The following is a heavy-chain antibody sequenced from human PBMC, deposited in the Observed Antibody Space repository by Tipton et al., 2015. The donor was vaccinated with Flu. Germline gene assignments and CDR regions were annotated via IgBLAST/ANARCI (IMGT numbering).Heavy chain of an antibody. CDR1: GDSMRSDYF. Sequence: LRLSCTVSGDSMRSDYFCACIRQAPGKGLEWIGNIHYSGSLHYTPSLKSRFTITVDTSKNPFSLRLSTMTAADTAVYYCARRDYSNYVSDPKNWYDPWGQGALVTVSS. V-gene: IGHV4-38-2*02. CDR3: ARRDYSNYVSDPKNWYDP. D-gene: IGHD4-11*01. CDR2: IHYSGSL. J-gene: IGHJ5*02.